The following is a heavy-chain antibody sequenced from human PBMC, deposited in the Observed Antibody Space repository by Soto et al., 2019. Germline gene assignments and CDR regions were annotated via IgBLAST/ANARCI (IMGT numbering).Heavy chain of an antibody. CDR3: TTARVWFGSGYYYYYMDV. J-gene: IGHJ6*03. V-gene: IGHV3-15*01. D-gene: IGHD3-10*01. CDR1: GFTFSNAW. Sequence: GGSLRLSCAASGFTFSNAWMSWVRQAPGKGLEWVGRIKSKTDGGTTDYAAPVKGRFTISREDSKNTLYLQMNSLKTEDTAVYYCTTARVWFGSGYYYYYMDVWGKGTTVTVSS. CDR2: IKSKTDGGTT.